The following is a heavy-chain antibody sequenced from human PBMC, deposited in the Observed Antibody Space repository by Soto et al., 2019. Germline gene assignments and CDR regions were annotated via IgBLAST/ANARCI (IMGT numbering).Heavy chain of an antibody. J-gene: IGHJ4*02. V-gene: IGHV5-51*01. CDR1: GYSFTSYW. CDR3: ARPGIAGAGVYYFDY. D-gene: IGHD6-19*01. Sequence: GESLKISCKGSGYSFTSYWIGWVRQMPGKGLEWMGIIYPDDSDTRYSPSFQGQVTISADKSISTAYLQWSSLKASDTAMYYCARPGIAGAGVYYFDYWGQGTPVTVSS. CDR2: IYPDDSDT.